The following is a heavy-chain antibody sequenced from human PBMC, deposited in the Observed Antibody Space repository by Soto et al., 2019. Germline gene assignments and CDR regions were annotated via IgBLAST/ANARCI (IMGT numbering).Heavy chain of an antibody. CDR3: ARDHPPELRYFDWFSNGYPGDAFDI. V-gene: IGHV3-7*01. CDR1: GFTFSSYW. Sequence: TGGSLRLPCAASGFTFSSYWMSWVRQAPGKGLEWVANLKQDGSEKYYVDSVKGRFTISRDNAKNSLYLQMNSLRAEDTAVYYCARDHPPELRYFDWFSNGYPGDAFDIWGQGTMVTVSS. D-gene: IGHD3-9*01. CDR2: LKQDGSEK. J-gene: IGHJ3*02.